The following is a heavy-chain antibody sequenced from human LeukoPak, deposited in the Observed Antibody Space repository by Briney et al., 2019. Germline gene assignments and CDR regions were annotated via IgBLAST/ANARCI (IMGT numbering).Heavy chain of an antibody. Sequence: PGASVKASCKASGYTFTGYYMHWVRQAPGQGLEWMGWINPNSGGTNYAQKFQGRVTMTRDTSISTAYMELSRLRSDDTAVYYCARYATVLDAFDIWGQGTMVTVSS. D-gene: IGHD2-8*01. CDR2: INPNSGGT. V-gene: IGHV1-2*02. CDR1: GYTFTGYY. J-gene: IGHJ3*02. CDR3: ARYATVLDAFDI.